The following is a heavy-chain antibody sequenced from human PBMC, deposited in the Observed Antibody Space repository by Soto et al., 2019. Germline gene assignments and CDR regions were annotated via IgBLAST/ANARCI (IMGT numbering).Heavy chain of an antibody. D-gene: IGHD4-4*01. Sequence: GGSLRLSCSASGFTFSMYSMHWVRQAPGEGLEYVSGISSNGDSTYYADSVKGRFTISRDNSKNTLYLQMSSLRAVDTAVYYCVNPRSTGQIPPTWGQGTLVSVSS. CDR3: VNPRSTGQIPPT. CDR2: ISSNGDST. J-gene: IGHJ5*02. V-gene: IGHV3-64D*06. CDR1: GFTFSMYS.